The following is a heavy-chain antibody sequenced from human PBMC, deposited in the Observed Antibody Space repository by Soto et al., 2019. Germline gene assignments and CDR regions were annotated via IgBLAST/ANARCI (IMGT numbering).Heavy chain of an antibody. CDR2: ISYDGSNK. Sequence: GGSLRLSCAASGFTFSSYGMHWVRQAPGKGLEWVAVISYDGSNKYYADSVKGRFTISRDNSKNTLYLQMNSLRAEDTAVYYCAKDIPYYDYIWGSYDAFDIWGQGTMVTVSS. CDR3: AKDIPYYDYIWGSYDAFDI. J-gene: IGHJ3*02. CDR1: GFTFSSYG. D-gene: IGHD3-16*01. V-gene: IGHV3-30*18.